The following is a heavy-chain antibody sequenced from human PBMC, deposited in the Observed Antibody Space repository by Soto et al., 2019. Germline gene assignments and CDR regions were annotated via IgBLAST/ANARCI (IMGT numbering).Heavy chain of an antibody. J-gene: IGHJ3*02. V-gene: IGHV1-58*01. CDR2: IVVGSGKT. CDR1: GFTFTTSA. D-gene: IGHD3-22*01. Sequence: SVKVSCKASGFTFTTSAVQWVRQARGQRLEWIGWIVVGSGKTNYAQKFQERVTITRDMSTSTAYMELSSLRSDDTALYYCAAFPGIVAFPDGFDIWGQGTMVTVSS. CDR3: AAFPGIVAFPDGFDI.